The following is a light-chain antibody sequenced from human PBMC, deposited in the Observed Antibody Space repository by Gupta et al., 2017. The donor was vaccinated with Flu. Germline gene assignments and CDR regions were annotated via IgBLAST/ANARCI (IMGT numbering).Light chain of an antibody. CDR3: QQYCRSPYT. CDR2: CAS. J-gene: IGKJ2*01. CDR1: KTVSRGY. V-gene: IGKV3-20*01. Sequence: GTVEMATGERDTRSSVVSKTVSRGYLAWYQQKPGQAPRLLIYCASSRDTGVPDRFSGSGSGTDFTLTISRLEVEDFAVYYCQQYCRSPYTFGQGTEMEIK.